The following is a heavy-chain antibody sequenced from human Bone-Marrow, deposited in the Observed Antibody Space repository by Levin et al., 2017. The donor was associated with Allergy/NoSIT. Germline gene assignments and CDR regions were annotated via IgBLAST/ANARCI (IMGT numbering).Heavy chain of an antibody. J-gene: IGHJ3*02. D-gene: IGHD2-15*01. CDR1: GGSISSYY. CDR2: IYYSGST. V-gene: IGHV4-59*01. Sequence: SETLSLTCTVSGGSISSYYWSWIRQPPGKGLEWIGYIYYSGSTNYNPSLKSRVTISVDTSKNQFSLKLSSVTAADTAVYYCARVDCSGGSCHRNAFDIWGQGTMVTVSS. CDR3: ARVDCSGGSCHRNAFDI.